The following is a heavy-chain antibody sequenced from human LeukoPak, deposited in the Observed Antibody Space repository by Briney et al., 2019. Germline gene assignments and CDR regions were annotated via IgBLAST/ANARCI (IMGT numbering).Heavy chain of an antibody. V-gene: IGHV4-30-2*01. J-gene: IGHJ5*02. CDR1: GGSISTGSYY. CDR3: ARGEAYCGGDCYNP. CDR2: IYHRGST. Sequence: PSETLSLTCTVSGGSISTGSYYWSWVRQPPGKGLEWIGYIYHRGSTYYNPSLKSRVTILVDRSKNQFSLKLSSVTAADTAVYYCARGEAYCGGDCYNPWGQGTLVTAS. D-gene: IGHD2-21*01.